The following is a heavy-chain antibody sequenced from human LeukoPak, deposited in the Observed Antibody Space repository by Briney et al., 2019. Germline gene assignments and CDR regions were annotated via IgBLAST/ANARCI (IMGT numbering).Heavy chain of an antibody. V-gene: IGHV1-2*02. D-gene: IGHD3-10*01. CDR3: ARDYYYGSGSFNFDY. J-gene: IGHJ4*02. CDR2: INPNSGGT. CDR1: GYTFTGYY. Sequence: ASVKVSCKASGYTFTGYYMHWVRQAPGQGLEWMGWINPNSGGTNYAQKFQGRVTMTRDTSISTAYMELSRLRSDDTAVYYCARDYYYGSGSFNFDYWGQGTLVTVSS.